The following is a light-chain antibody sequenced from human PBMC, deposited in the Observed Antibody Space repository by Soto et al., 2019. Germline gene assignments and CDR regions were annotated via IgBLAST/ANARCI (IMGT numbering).Light chain of an antibody. J-gene: IGKJ1*01. CDR3: QQYNNWRWT. V-gene: IGKV3-15*01. Sequence: EIVMTQSPATLSVSPGERATLSCRASQSVSSNLAWYQQKPGQAPRLLIYGASTRATGIPARFSGSGSGTEFTLTISSLQAEDLAVYYCQQYNNWRWTFGQGTKVEIK. CDR1: QSVSSN. CDR2: GAS.